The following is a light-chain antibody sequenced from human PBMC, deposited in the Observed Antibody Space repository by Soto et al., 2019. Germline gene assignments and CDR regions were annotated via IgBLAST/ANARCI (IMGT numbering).Light chain of an antibody. J-gene: IGKJ3*01. Sequence: IQLTQSPSSLSASVGDRVTITCRASQDISDALAWYQQRPGKAPNLLIYDASSLQGAVPSRFSGGGSGTDFTLTISSLQPEDSATYDCQRFSDYQFTFGPGTKVFIK. CDR2: DAS. V-gene: IGKV1D-13*01. CDR1: QDISDA. CDR3: QRFSDYQFT.